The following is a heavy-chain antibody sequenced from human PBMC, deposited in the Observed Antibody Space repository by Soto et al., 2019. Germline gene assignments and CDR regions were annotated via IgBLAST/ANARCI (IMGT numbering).Heavy chain of an antibody. D-gene: IGHD6-6*01. V-gene: IGHV1-8*01. CDR1: GYTFTSYD. CDR3: ATTTLPSLAADI. Sequence: QVQLVQSGAEVKKPGASVKVSCKASGYTFTSYDINWVRQAPGQGLEWMGWVNPNSGNTGYAQTFQGRITMTRSTSINTAYMELRSLKSDDTAVDFCATTTLPSLAADIWGPGTTVNVS. J-gene: IGHJ6*02. CDR2: VNPNSGNT.